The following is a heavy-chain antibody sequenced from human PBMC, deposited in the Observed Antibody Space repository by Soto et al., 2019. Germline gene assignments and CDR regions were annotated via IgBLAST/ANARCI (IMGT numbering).Heavy chain of an antibody. Sequence: QVQLVQSGAEVKKPGASVKVSCKASGYTFTSYDINWVRQATGQGLEWMGWMNPNSGNTGYAQKFQGRDTMTRNTSISTAYMELSSLRSEDTAVYYCARGGIVVVPAATKARYYYGMDVWGQGTTVTVSS. CDR2: MNPNSGNT. CDR1: GYTFTSYD. D-gene: IGHD2-2*01. V-gene: IGHV1-8*01. CDR3: ARGGIVVVPAATKARYYYGMDV. J-gene: IGHJ6*02.